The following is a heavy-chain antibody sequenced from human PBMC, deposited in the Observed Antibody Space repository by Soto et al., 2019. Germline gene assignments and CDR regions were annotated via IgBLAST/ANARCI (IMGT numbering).Heavy chain of an antibody. CDR3: ASSSIAVAGTPFDY. Sequence: SETLSLTCTVSGGSISSSSYYWGWIRQPPGKGLEWIGSIYYSGSTYYNPSLKSRVTISVDTSKNQFCLKLSSVTAADTAVYYCASSSIAVAGTPFDYWGQGTLVTVSS. J-gene: IGHJ4*02. D-gene: IGHD6-19*01. CDR2: IYYSGST. V-gene: IGHV4-39*01. CDR1: GGSISSSSYY.